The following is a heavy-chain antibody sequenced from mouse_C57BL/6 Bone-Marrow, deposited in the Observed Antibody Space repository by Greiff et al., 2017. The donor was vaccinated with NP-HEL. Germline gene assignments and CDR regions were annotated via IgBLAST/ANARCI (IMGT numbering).Heavy chain of an antibody. CDR3: ARFDGYYYYAMDY. V-gene: IGHV1-4*01. J-gene: IGHJ4*01. CDR1: GYTFTSYT. Sequence: QVQLQQSGAELARPGASVKMSCKASGYTFTSYTMHWVKQRPGQGLEWIGYINPSSGYTKYNQKFKDKATLTADKSSSTAYMQLSSLTSEDSAVYYGARFDGYYYYAMDYWGQGTSVTVSS. D-gene: IGHD2-3*01. CDR2: INPSSGYT.